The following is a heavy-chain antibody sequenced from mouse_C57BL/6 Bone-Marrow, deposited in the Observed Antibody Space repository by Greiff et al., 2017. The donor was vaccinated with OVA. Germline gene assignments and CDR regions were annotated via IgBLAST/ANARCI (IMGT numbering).Heavy chain of an antibody. CDR1: GFTFSNYW. Sequence: DVKLVESGGGLVQPGGSMKLSCVASGFTFSNYWMNWVRQSPEKGLVWVAQIRLKSDNYATHYAESVKGRFTISRYDSKSSVYLQMNNLRAEDTGIYYGTVPGVFAYWGQGTLVTVSA. CDR2: IRLKSDNYAT. V-gene: IGHV6-3*01. CDR3: TVPGVFAY. D-gene: IGHD1-1*02. J-gene: IGHJ3*01.